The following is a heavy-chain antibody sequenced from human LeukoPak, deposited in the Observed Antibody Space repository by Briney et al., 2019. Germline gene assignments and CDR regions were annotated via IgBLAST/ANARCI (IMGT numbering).Heavy chain of an antibody. D-gene: IGHD6-6*01. CDR3: AKDKYSSSPFDY. CDR2: ISGSGGST. V-gene: IGHV3-23*01. Sequence: GGSLRLSCAASGFTFSSYAMSWVRQAPGKGLEWVSAISGSGGSTYYADSVKGRFTISRDNAKNSLYLQMNSLRAEDTAVYYCAKDKYSSSPFDYWGQGTLVTVSS. J-gene: IGHJ4*02. CDR1: GFTFSSYA.